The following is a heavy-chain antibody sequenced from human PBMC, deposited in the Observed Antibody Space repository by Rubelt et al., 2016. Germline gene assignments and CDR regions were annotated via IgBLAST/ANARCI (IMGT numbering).Heavy chain of an antibody. J-gene: IGHJ5*02. D-gene: IGHD3-16*01. V-gene: IGHV4-31*03. CDR2: IYYRGST. CDR3: ARGPSGGNWFDP. CDR1: GGSISSGGYY. Sequence: QVQLQESGPGLVKPSQTLSLTCTVSGGSISSGGYYWSWISPHPGKGLEWIGYIYYRGSTYSNPSLKGRVTISVDTSKNQFSLKLSSVTAADTAGYYCARGPSGGNWFDPWGQGTLVTVSS.